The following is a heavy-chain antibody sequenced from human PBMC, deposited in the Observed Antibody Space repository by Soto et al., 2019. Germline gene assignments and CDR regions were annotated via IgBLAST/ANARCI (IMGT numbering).Heavy chain of an antibody. J-gene: IGHJ4*02. CDR3: ASPTKNCSSTSCYLF. CDR2: ISSTSSTI. D-gene: IGHD2-2*01. Sequence: PGGSLRLSCAASGFPFSSYRMNWVRQAPGKGLEWVSYISSTSSTIYYADSVKGRFTISRDNAKNSLYLQMNSLRAEDTAVYYCASPTKNCSSTSCYLFWGQGTLVTVSS. V-gene: IGHV3-48*01. CDR1: GFPFSSYR.